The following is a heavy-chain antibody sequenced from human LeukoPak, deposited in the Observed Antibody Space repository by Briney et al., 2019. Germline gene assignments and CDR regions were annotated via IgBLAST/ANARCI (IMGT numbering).Heavy chain of an antibody. CDR2: INPNSGGT. J-gene: IGHJ5*02. CDR1: GYTFTDYY. CDR3: ARGKLAAPGRTGYNWFDP. Sequence: GASVKVSCKASGYTFTDYYVHWVRQAPGQGLEWMGWINPNSGGTNYAQKFQGRVTMPRDTSITTAYMELSGLRSDDTAIYYCARGKLAAPGRTGYNWFDPWGQGTLVTVSS. V-gene: IGHV1-2*02. D-gene: IGHD6-13*01.